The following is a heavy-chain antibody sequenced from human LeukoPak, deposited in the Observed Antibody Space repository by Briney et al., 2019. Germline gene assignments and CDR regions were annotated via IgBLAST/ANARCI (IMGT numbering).Heavy chain of an antibody. V-gene: IGHV3-21*01. Sequence: PGGSLRLSCAASGFTFSSYSMNWVRQAPGKGLEWVSSISSSSSYIYYADSVKGRFIISRDNAKKSLYLQMNSLRVEDTAVYYCARVGYSRTWHSGSAFDIWGQGTMVTVSS. J-gene: IGHJ3*02. CDR3: ARVGYSRTWHSGSAFDI. D-gene: IGHD6-13*01. CDR2: ISSSSSYI. CDR1: GFTFSSYS.